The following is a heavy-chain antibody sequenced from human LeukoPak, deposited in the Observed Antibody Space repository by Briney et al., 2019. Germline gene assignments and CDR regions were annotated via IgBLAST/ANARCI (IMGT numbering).Heavy chain of an antibody. V-gene: IGHV3-30*18. CDR2: TSYDGSNK. D-gene: IGHD1-26*01. J-gene: IGHJ6*02. Sequence: RGSLRLSCAATGFTFSSFSTHWVRQAPGKGLELVAVTSYDGSNKYYADSVKGRFTISRDDSKNTLYLQMNSLRTEDAAVYYCAKGRVGANGYYYYGMDVWGQGTTVTVSS. CDR1: GFTFSSFS. CDR3: AKGRVGANGYYYYGMDV.